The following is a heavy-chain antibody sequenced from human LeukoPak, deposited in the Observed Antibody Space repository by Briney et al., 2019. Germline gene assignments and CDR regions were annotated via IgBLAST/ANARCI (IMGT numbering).Heavy chain of an antibody. CDR1: GYTFTSYY. Sequence: GASVKVSCKASGYTFTSYYMHWVRQAPGQGLEWMGIINPSGGSTSYAQKFQGRVTMTRDTSTSTVYMELSSLRSEDTAVYYCALLLNDAPYCSSTSCPPWADYWGQGTLVTVSS. V-gene: IGHV1-46*01. D-gene: IGHD2-2*01. J-gene: IGHJ4*02. CDR3: ALLLNDAPYCSSTSCPPWADY. CDR2: INPSGGST.